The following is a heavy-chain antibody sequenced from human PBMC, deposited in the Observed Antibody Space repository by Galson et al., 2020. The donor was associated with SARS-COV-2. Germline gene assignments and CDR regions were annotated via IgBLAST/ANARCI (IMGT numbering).Heavy chain of an antibody. J-gene: IGHJ3*02. V-gene: IGHV4-30-4*01. CDR2: IFYSGIT. CDR1: GGSINSGDYY. Sequence: SETLSLTCTVSGGSINSGDYYWSWIRQPPGKGLEWIGYIFYSGITYYNVSLKSRVSISLDTSKNQFSLNLSSVTAADTAVYYCATLRNDLGDYHAFDIWGQGTMVTVSS. D-gene: IGHD4-17*01. CDR3: ATLRNDLGDYHAFDI.